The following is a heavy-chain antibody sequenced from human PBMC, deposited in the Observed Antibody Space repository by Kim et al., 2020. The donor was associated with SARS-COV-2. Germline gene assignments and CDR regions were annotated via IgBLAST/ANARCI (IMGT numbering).Heavy chain of an antibody. Sequence: GGSLRLSCTASGFTFSTYWMHWVRQAPGKGPVWVSRLNPDETNIRYADSVKGRFTVSRDNAKNTLYLQMNSLRVEDTAVYYCARDQTAAGPTTFDYCGQG. CDR3: ARDQTAAGPTTFDY. J-gene: IGHJ4*02. D-gene: IGHD6-13*01. CDR1: GFTFSTYW. CDR2: LNPDETNI. V-gene: IGHV3-74*01.